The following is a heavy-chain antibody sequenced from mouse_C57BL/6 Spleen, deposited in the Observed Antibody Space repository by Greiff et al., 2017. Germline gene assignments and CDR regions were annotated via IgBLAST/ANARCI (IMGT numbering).Heavy chain of an antibody. CDR3: AREFPVVGGGYVDV. Sequence: EVQLQESGPGLVKPSQSLSLTCSVTGYSITSGYYWNWIRQFPGNKLEWMGYISYDGSNNYNPSLKNRISITRDTSKNQFFLKLNSVTTEDTATXYCAREFPVVGGGYVDVWGTGTTVTVSS. V-gene: IGHV3-6*01. CDR1: GYSITSGYY. D-gene: IGHD1-1*01. CDR2: ISYDGSN. J-gene: IGHJ1*03.